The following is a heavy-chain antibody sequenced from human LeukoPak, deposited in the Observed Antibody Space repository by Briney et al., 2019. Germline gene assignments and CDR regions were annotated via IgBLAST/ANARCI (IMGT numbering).Heavy chain of an antibody. D-gene: IGHD1-26*01. CDR2: IKEDGSQK. V-gene: IGHV3-7*01. Sequence: PGGSPRLSCAASGFTFSSYWMGWVRQAPGKGLEWVAKIKEDGSQKQYVDSVKGRFTISRDNAKNSLYLQMSSLRAEDTAVYYCARDRGGGSYDYWGQGTVVTVSS. CDR1: GFTFSSYW. CDR3: ARDRGGGSYDY. J-gene: IGHJ4*02.